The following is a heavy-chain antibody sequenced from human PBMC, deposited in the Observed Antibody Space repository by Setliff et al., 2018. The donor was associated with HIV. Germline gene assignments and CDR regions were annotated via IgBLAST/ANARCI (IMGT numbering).Heavy chain of an antibody. D-gene: IGHD3-9*01. CDR2: INPNSGGT. Sequence: ASVKVSCKASGYTFTGYYMHWVRQAPGQGLEWMGWINPNSGGTRYAQKFQGRVTMTRDTSISTAYMELSRLRSDDTAFYYCASGSLLGYLAWLFPDWGQGTLVTVSS. CDR3: ASGSLLGYLAWLFPD. CDR1: GYTFTGYY. J-gene: IGHJ4*02. V-gene: IGHV1-2*02.